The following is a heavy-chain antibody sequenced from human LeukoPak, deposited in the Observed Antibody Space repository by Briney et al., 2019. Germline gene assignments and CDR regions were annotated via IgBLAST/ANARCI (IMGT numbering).Heavy chain of an antibody. Sequence: GESLKISCKGSGYTFTNYWIGWVRQMPGKGLEWMGIIYPSDSDTRYSPSFQGQVTISADKSISTAYLQWSSLKASDTAMYYCARPPYYYDSSGWLVAFDIWGQGTMVTVSS. CDR3: ARPPYYYDSSGWLVAFDI. D-gene: IGHD3-22*01. J-gene: IGHJ3*02. CDR1: GYTFTNYW. V-gene: IGHV5-51*01. CDR2: IYPSDSDT.